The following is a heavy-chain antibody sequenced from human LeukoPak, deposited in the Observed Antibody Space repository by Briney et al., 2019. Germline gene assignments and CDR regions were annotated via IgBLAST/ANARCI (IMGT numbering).Heavy chain of an antibody. J-gene: IGHJ5*02. CDR2: INSDGSST. Sequence: GGSLRLSCAASGFTFSSYWMHWVRQAPGKGLVWVSRINSDGSSTSYADSVKGRFTISRDNAKNTLYLQMNSLRAEDTAVYYCARGGLLRNDDGDWFDPWGQGTLVTVSS. D-gene: IGHD3/OR15-3a*01. V-gene: IGHV3-74*01. CDR3: ARGGLLRNDDGDWFDP. CDR1: GFTFSSYW.